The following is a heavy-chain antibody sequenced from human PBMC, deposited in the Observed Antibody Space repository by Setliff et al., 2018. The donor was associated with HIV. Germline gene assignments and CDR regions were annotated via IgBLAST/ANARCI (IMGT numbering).Heavy chain of an antibody. Sequence: AASVKVSCKASGYTFTSCFMHWVRQAPGQGLEYMGIINPSDGTTDYTQKFQDRVTMTSDTSTSTVYMELRSLRSEDTAIYYCVKEYHTEVTDTRVANYFDYWG. V-gene: IGHV1-46*01. D-gene: IGHD4-4*01. CDR3: VKEYHTEVTDTRVANYFDY. CDR2: INPSDGTT. J-gene: IGHJ4*01. CDR1: GYTFTSCF.